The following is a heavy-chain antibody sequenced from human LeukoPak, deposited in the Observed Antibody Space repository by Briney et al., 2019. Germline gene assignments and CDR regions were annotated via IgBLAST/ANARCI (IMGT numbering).Heavy chain of an antibody. CDR1: GFTFSSYW. V-gene: IGHV3-74*01. CDR2: ITGDGSGA. J-gene: IGHJ4*02. CDR3: ARFAVTTAGDY. D-gene: IGHD1-1*01. Sequence: PGGSLRLSCAASGFTFSSYWMHWVRQAPGKGLVWVSRITGDGSGANYADSVKGRFTISRDNAKNTLYLQMNSLRAEDTAVHYCARFAVTTAGDYWGQGTLVTVSS.